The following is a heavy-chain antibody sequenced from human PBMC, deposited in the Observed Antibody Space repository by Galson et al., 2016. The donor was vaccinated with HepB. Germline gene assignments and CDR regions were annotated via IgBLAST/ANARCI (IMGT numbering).Heavy chain of an antibody. CDR2: IKSEAYGGTT. Sequence: SLRLSCAASGFIFGDYAMSWFRQAPGKGLEWVGFIKSEAYGGTTEYAASVKGRFTISRDDSKSIAYLQMNSLKIEDTAVYYCSSGYGSATRYWGQGTLVTVSS. D-gene: IGHD3-10*01. CDR3: SSGYGSATRY. CDR1: GFIFGDYA. V-gene: IGHV3-49*03. J-gene: IGHJ4*02.